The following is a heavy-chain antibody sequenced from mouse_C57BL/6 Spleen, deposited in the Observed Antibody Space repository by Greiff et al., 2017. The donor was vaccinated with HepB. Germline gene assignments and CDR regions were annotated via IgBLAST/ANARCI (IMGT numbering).Heavy chain of an antibody. Sequence: VQLQQPGAELVMPGASVKLSCKASGYTFTSYWMHWVKQRPGQGLEWIGELDPSDSYTNYNHKFKGKSTLTVDKSSSTAYMQLSSLTSEDYAVYYCARDANYGSSYDYWGQGTTLTVSS. V-gene: IGHV1-69*01. CDR1: GYTFTSYW. D-gene: IGHD1-1*01. CDR2: LDPSDSYT. J-gene: IGHJ2*01. CDR3: ARDANYGSSYDY.